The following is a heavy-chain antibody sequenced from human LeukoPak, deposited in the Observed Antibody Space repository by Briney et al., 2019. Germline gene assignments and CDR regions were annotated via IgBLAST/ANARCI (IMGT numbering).Heavy chain of an antibody. CDR2: ISWNSGSI. CDR1: GFTFDDYA. CDR3: AKDIGSGWYYFDY. Sequence: TGRSLRLSCAASGFTFDDYAMHWVRQAPGKGLEWVLGISWNSGSIGYADSVKGRFTISRDNAKNSLYLQMNSLRAEDTALYYCAKDIGSGWYYFDYWGQGTLVTVSS. D-gene: IGHD6-19*01. J-gene: IGHJ4*02. V-gene: IGHV3-9*01.